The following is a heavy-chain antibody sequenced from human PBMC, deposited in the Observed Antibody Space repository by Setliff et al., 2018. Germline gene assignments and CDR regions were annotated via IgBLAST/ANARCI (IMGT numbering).Heavy chain of an antibody. CDR1: GGSISSGDYY. CDR3: ARANLGYDSSGYYSGDVDY. CDR2: IYYSGRT. Sequence: SETLSLTCTVSGGSISSGDYYWSWIRQPPGKGLEWIGYIYYSGRTYYNPSLKSRVTISVDTSKNQFSLKLSSVTAADTAVYYCARANLGYDSSGYYSGDVDYWGQGTLVTVS. J-gene: IGHJ4*02. D-gene: IGHD3-22*01. V-gene: IGHV4-30-4*08.